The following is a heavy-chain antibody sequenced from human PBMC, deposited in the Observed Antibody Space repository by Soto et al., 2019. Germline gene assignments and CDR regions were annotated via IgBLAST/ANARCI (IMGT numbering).Heavy chain of an antibody. J-gene: IGHJ4*02. Sequence: GGSLRLSCAASGFTVSSNYMSWVRQAPGKGLGWVSVIYSGGSTYYADSVKGRFTISRDNSKNTLYLQMNSLRAEDTAVYYCARDVAMATWRGNFDYWGQGPLVTVSS. CDR3: ARDVAMATWRGNFDY. CDR1: GFTVSSNY. CDR2: IYSGGST. V-gene: IGHV3-66*01. D-gene: IGHD5-12*01.